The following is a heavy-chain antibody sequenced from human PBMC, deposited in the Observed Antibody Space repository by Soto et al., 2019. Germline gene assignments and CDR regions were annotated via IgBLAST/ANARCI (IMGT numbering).Heavy chain of an antibody. D-gene: IGHD3-10*01. V-gene: IGHV3-48*01. J-gene: IGHJ4*02. CDR2: ISSDSSTI. CDR3: AIELGMVRGDRYRYC. Sequence: QALGKRPEWVSYISSDSSTINYADSVKGRFTISRDNAKTSLYLQMNNLRADDTAMYYCAIELGMVRGDRYRYCCGQGAVVTISS.